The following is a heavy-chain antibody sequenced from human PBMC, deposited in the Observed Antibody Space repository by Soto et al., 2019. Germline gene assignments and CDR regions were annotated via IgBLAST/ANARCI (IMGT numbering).Heavy chain of an antibody. CDR1: GFTFSSYA. V-gene: IGHV3-23*01. Sequence: VQLLESGGGLVQPGGSLRLSCAASGFTFSSYAMSWVRQAPGKGLEWVSAISGSGGSTYYADSVKGRFTFSRDNSKNTLYLQMNSLRAEDTAVYYCAKDQYYDSSGYYSKSFFDYWGQGTLVTVSS. CDR3: AKDQYYDSSGYYSKSFFDY. D-gene: IGHD3-22*01. J-gene: IGHJ4*02. CDR2: ISGSGGST.